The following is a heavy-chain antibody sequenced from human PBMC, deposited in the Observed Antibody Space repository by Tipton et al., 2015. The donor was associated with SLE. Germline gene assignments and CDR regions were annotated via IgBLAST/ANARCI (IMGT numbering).Heavy chain of an antibody. V-gene: IGHV3-33*01. D-gene: IGHD1-26*01. CDR3: ARSGVAFDI. Sequence: SLRLSCAASGFTFSSYGMRWVRQAPGKGLEWVAVIWYDGSNKYYADSVKGRFTISRDNSKNTLYLQMNSLRAEDTAVYYCARSGVAFDIWGQGTMVTVSS. CDR1: GFTFSSYG. CDR2: IWYDGSNK. J-gene: IGHJ3*02.